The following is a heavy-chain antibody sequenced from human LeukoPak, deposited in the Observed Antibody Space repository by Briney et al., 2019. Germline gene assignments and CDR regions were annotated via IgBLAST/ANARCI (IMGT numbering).Heavy chain of an antibody. CDR3: ARDPDYYGSGSYSYFDY. CDR1: GGSISSGGYS. V-gene: IGHV4-30-2*05. CDR2: IYHSGST. D-gene: IGHD3-10*01. Sequence: PSQTLSLTCAVSGGSISSGGYSWSWIRQPPGKGLEWIGYIYHSGSTYYNPSLKSRATISVDTSKNQFSLKLSSVTAADTAVYYCARDPDYYGSGSYSYFDYWGQGTLVTVSS. J-gene: IGHJ4*02.